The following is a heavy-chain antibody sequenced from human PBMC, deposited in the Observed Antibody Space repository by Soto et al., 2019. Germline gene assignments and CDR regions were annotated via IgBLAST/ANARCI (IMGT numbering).Heavy chain of an antibody. Sequence: WIWIRQHPGEGLEWIGNIYSVGSPYYNPSLKSRAVILLDTSKNQFSLRLTSVTVADTAVYYCATERTGAVTDNDALDLWGQGTMVTVSS. D-gene: IGHD6-19*01. CDR3: ATERTGAVTDNDALDL. V-gene: IGHV4-31*02. J-gene: IGHJ3*01. CDR2: IYSVGSP.